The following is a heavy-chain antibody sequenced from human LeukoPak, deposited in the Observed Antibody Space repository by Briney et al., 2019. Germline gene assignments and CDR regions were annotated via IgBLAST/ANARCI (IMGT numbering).Heavy chain of an antibody. V-gene: IGHV3-48*02. CDR1: GFTFSSYS. D-gene: IGHD6-19*01. J-gene: IGHJ5*02. Sequence: GGSLRLSCAASGFTFSSYSMNWGRQAPGKGLEWVSYISSSSSTIYYADSVKGRFTISRDNAKNSLYLQMNSLRDEDTAVYYCARDVGSSGWPAWFDPWGQGTLVTVSS. CDR3: ARDVGSSGWPAWFDP. CDR2: ISSSSSTI.